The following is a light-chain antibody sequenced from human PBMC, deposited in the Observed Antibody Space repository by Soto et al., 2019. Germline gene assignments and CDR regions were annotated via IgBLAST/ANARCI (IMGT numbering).Light chain of an antibody. V-gene: IGKV3-15*01. Sequence: EIVMTQSPATLSVSPGEIATPSCRASQSVSSNFLPWDQQKTGRAPRLLIYGASTRATGIPARFSGSGSGTDFTLTISSLEPEDFAVYYCQQRTNWPLTFGGGTKVDIK. CDR1: QSVSSN. J-gene: IGKJ4*01. CDR2: GAS. CDR3: QQRTNWPLT.